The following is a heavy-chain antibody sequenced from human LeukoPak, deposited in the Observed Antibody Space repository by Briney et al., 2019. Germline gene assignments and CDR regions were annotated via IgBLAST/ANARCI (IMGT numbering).Heavy chain of an antibody. D-gene: IGHD5-12*01. Sequence: GGSLRLSCAASGFTFDDFGMSWVRQAPGKGLEWVSDINWNGGRTGYADSVKGRFTISRDNAKKSLYLQMNSLRAEDTALYYCARKWLSNAFDIWGQGTMVTVSS. CDR1: GFTFDDFG. CDR3: ARKWLSNAFDI. CDR2: INWNGGRT. J-gene: IGHJ3*02. V-gene: IGHV3-20*04.